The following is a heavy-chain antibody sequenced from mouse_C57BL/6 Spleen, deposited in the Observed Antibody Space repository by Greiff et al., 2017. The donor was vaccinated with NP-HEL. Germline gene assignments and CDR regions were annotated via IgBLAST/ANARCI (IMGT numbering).Heavy chain of an antibody. Sequence: VQLQQPGAELVKPGASVKLSCKASGYTFTSYWMQWVKQRPGQGLEWIGEIDPPDSYTNYNQKFKGKATLTVDTSSSTAYMQLSSLTSEDSAVYYCARYDYDFDYWGQGTTLTVSS. CDR2: IDPPDSYT. J-gene: IGHJ2*01. CDR1: GYTFTSYW. V-gene: IGHV1-50*01. D-gene: IGHD2-4*01. CDR3: ARYDYDFDY.